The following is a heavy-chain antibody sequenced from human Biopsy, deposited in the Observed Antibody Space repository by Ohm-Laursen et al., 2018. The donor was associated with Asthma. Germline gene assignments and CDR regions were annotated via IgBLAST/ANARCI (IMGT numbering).Heavy chain of an antibody. D-gene: IGHD5-12*01. J-gene: IGHJ6*02. CDR3: ARGYSGTDRIVYYYSGMEV. CDR2: LIPVLGTA. V-gene: IGHV1-69*13. Sequence: SVKVSCKASGDSLGSFINYAISWVRQAPRQGLEWMGGLIPVLGTADYAPMFEGRVTITADESTSTAYLELTSLRFEDTAVYYCARGYSGTDRIVYYYSGMEVWGQGTTVIVSS. CDR1: GDSLGSFINYA.